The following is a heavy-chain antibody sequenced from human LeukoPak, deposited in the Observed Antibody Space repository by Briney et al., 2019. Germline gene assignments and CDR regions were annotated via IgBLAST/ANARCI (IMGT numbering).Heavy chain of an antibody. CDR2: MWSNESHK. J-gene: IGHJ3*01. CDR3: AREGLLTSPNNAFDV. CDR1: GFTFSSYG. V-gene: IGHV3-33*01. Sequence: PGGSLRLSCAASGFTFSSYGMHWVRQRPGKGLEWVTVMWSNESHKYYADSVKGRFTVSRDSAKSTLYPQIESLKVEDTAVYYCAREGLLTSPNNAFDVWGQGTMVTVSS. D-gene: IGHD3-16*01.